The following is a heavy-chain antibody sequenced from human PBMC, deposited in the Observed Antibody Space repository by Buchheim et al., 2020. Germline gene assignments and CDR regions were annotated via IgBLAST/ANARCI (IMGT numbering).Heavy chain of an antibody. J-gene: IGHJ4*02. Sequence: EVQLVESGGGLVQPGGSLRLSCAASGFSFSSHWMSWVRQAPGKGLEWVAKIKNDGSDKWYVDSEKGRFTISKDNAKNSLFLQMNSLRAEDMAVYYCVRDHWFSFDYWGQGTL. D-gene: IGHD3-9*01. CDR2: IKNDGSDK. V-gene: IGHV3-7*01. CDR3: VRDHWFSFDY. CDR1: GFSFSSHW.